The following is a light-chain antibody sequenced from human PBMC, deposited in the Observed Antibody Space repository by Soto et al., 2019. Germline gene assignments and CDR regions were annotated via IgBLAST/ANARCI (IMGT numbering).Light chain of an antibody. CDR1: QSISSY. CDR3: QQYENRPYT. CDR2: DAS. Sequence: DIQMTQSPSSLSASVGDRVTITCRASQSISSYLNWYQHKPGKAPSLLIYDASKSHFGVPSRFSGSGSGTDVTFTISSLQPEDNATYYCQQYENRPYTFGPGTKVDNK. V-gene: IGKV1-33*01. J-gene: IGKJ3*01.